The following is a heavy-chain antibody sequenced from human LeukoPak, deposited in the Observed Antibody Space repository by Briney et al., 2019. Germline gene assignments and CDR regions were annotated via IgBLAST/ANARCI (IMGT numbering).Heavy chain of an antibody. J-gene: IGHJ4*02. CDR1: GFTVSSNY. V-gene: IGHV3-53*01. CDR3: ARGFYSSGPFDY. D-gene: IGHD6-19*01. Sequence: GGSLRLSCAASGFTVSSNYMSWVRQAPGKGLEWVSVIYSGGSTYYANSVKGRFTISRDNAKNTLYLQMNSLRAEDTAVYYCARGFYSSGPFDYWGQGTLVTISS. CDR2: IYSGGST.